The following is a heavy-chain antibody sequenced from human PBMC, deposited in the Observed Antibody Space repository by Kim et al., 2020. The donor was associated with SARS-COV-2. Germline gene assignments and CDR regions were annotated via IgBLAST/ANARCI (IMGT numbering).Heavy chain of an antibody. D-gene: IGHD1-26*01. J-gene: IGHJ4*02. Sequence: YAQKFQGRVTMTEDTSTDTAYMELSSLRSEDTAVYYCATGVDSGSPTIDYWGQGTLVTVSS. V-gene: IGHV1-24*01. CDR3: ATGVDSGSPTIDY.